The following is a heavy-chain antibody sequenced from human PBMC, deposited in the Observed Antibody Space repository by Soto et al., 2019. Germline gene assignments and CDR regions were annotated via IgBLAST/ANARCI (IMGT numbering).Heavy chain of an antibody. V-gene: IGHV5-51*01. Sequence: GESLKISCKGSGYSFTSYWIGWVRQMPGKGLEWMGIIYPGDSDTRYSPSFQGQVTISADKSISTAYLQWSSLKASDTAMYYCARKVHDSSGYSYFDYWGQGTLVTVSS. CDR1: GYSFTSYW. D-gene: IGHD3-22*01. CDR3: ARKVHDSSGYSYFDY. CDR2: IYPGDSDT. J-gene: IGHJ4*02.